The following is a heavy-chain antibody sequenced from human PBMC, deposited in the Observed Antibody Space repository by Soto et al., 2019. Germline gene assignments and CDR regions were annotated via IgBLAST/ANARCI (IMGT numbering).Heavy chain of an antibody. D-gene: IGHD4-4*01. CDR1: GGSFSGYY. CDR2: INHSGST. CDR3: ARGPTYSSFDY. V-gene: IGHV4-34*01. Sequence: SETLSLTCAVYGGSFSGYYWSWIRQPPGKGLEWIGEINHSGSTNYNPSLKSRVTISVDTSKNQFSLKLSSVTAADTAVYYCARGPTYSSFDYWGQGTLVTVSS. J-gene: IGHJ4*02.